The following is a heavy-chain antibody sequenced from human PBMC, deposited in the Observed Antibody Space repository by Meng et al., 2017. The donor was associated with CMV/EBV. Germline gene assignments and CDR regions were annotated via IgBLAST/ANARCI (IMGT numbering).Heavy chain of an antibody. J-gene: IGHJ6*02. CDR2: IRYDGSNK. V-gene: IGHV3-30*02. Sequence: GESLKISCAASGFNFRSYGMHWVRQAPGKGLEWVAFIRYDGSNKYCVDSVKGRFTISRDNSKNTLFLQMNSLRAEDTAVYYCAKEYYNFWSGFVLASFFYYYGMDVWGQGTTVTVSS. CDR1: GFNFRSYG. CDR3: AKEYYNFWSGFVLASFFYYYGMDV. D-gene: IGHD3-3*01.